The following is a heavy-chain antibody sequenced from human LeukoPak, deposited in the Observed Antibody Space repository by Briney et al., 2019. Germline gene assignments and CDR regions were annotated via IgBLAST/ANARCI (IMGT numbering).Heavy chain of an antibody. Sequence: GGSLRLSCAASGFSFISYGMHWVRQAPGKGLEWVSTISGSGGSTFYADSVKGRFTISRDNSKHSLYLQLNNLRAEDTAIYYCAKDLMAAAGTVYFQHWGQGTLVTVSS. V-gene: IGHV3-23*01. D-gene: IGHD6-13*01. CDR1: GFSFISYG. CDR3: AKDLMAAAGTVYFQH. CDR2: ISGSGGST. J-gene: IGHJ1*01.